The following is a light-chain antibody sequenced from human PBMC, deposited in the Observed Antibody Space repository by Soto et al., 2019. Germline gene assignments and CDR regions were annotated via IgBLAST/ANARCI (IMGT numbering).Light chain of an antibody. CDR1: KLGDKY. Sequence: SYELTQPPSVSVSPGQTASITCSGDKLGDKYVCWYHQKPGQSPVLVFYQDSKRPSGIPERFSGSNSGNTATLTISGTQPMDEADYYCQAWDRSTGVFGTGTKLTVL. V-gene: IGLV3-1*01. CDR2: QDS. CDR3: QAWDRSTGV. J-gene: IGLJ1*01.